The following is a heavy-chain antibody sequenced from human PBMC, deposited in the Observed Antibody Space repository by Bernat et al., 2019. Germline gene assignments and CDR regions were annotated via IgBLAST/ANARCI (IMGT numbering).Heavy chain of an antibody. CDR3: ASCPPEVDCSGNQNGFDV. Sequence: QVQLVQSGAEVKKPGASVKVSCKASGYTFTSYGISWVRQAPGQGLEWMGWISAYNGNTNYAQKLKGRVTMTTDTSTSTVYMELRSLRSDDTAVYYCASCPPEVDCSGNQNGFDVWGQGTMVTVSS. CDR1: GYTFTSYG. D-gene: IGHD6-19*01. J-gene: IGHJ3*01. CDR2: ISAYNGNT. V-gene: IGHV1-18*01.